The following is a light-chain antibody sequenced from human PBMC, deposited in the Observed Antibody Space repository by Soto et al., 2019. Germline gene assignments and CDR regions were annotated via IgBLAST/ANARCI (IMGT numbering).Light chain of an antibody. Sequence: QSALTQPASVAGSPGQSLAITCTGSSSDIGTYRYVSWYQQHPGKAPRLVLFDVNRRPSGVSDRFSGDKSGSTASLTISGLQAEDEAYYYCSSYTTSASTIFGGGTKVTVL. V-gene: IGLV2-14*03. J-gene: IGLJ2*01. CDR2: DVN. CDR1: SSDIGTYRY. CDR3: SSYTTSASTI.